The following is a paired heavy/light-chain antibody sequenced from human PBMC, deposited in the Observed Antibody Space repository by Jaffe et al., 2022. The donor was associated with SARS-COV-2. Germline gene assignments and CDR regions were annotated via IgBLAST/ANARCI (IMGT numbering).Heavy chain of an antibody. CDR1: GFTFSDYA. Sequence: EVQLLESGGGLVQPGGSLRLSCAASGFTFSDYAMSWVRQAPGKGLEWVSTISGSGISKHYADSVKGRFTISRDNSRNTLYLQMNSLRAEDTALFYCARDASPGTTFPDWFDPWGQGTLVTVSS. J-gene: IGHJ5*02. V-gene: IGHV3-23*01. CDR3: ARDASPGTTFPDWFDP. D-gene: IGHD1-1*01. CDR2: ISGSGISK.
Light chain of an antibody. V-gene: IGLV3-21*02. CDR3: QVWDSRTDHGV. CDR1: NIGSKS. CDR2: EDS. Sequence: SYVLTQPPSVSVAPGQTARITCGGDNIGSKSVHWYQQKPGQAPVLVVYEDSDRPSGIPERFSGSNSGNMATLTLSRVEAGDEADYYCQVWDSRTDHGVFGTGTKVTVL. J-gene: IGLJ1*01.